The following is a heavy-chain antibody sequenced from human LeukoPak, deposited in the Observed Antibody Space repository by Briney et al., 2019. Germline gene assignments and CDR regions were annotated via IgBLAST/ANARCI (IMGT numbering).Heavy chain of an antibody. V-gene: IGHV4-34*01. CDR1: GGSFSGYY. CDR3: ARGLLTSYDWGDYISCAFDI. Sequence: PSETLSLTCGVYGGSFSGYYWTWIRQPPGKGLEWIGEIDHSGSINYNPSLKSRVTISLDTSKNHFSLRLTSVTAADTAVYYCARGLLTSYDWGDYISCAFDIWGQGTMVTVSS. D-gene: IGHD4-17*01. J-gene: IGHJ3*02. CDR2: IDHSGSI.